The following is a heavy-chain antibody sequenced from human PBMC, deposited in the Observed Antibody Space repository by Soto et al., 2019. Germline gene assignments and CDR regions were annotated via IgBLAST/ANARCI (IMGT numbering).Heavy chain of an antibody. Sequence: GGSLRLSCAASGFTFIYYGVHRVRQAPGKGLEWVAVIWYDGSNKYYADSVKGRFTISRDNSKNTLYLQMNSLRAEDTAVYYCARDLEGPFDYWGQGTLVTVSS. J-gene: IGHJ4*02. D-gene: IGHD1-1*01. V-gene: IGHV3-33*08. CDR1: GFTFIYYG. CDR3: ARDLEGPFDY. CDR2: IWYDGSNK.